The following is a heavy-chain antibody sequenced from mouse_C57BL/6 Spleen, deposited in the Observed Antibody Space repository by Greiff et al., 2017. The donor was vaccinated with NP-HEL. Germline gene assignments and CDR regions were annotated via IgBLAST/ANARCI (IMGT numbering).Heavy chain of an antibody. CDR3: ARKGSNYKDYAMDY. J-gene: IGHJ4*01. CDR1: GYTFTSYW. V-gene: IGHV1-64*01. D-gene: IGHD2-5*01. Sequence: QVQLQQPGAELVKPGASVKLSCKASGYTFTSYWMHWVKQRPGQGLEWIGMIHPNSGSTNYNEKFKSKATLTVDKSSSTAYMQLSSLTSEDSAVYYCARKGSNYKDYAMDYWGQGTSVTVSS. CDR2: IHPNSGST.